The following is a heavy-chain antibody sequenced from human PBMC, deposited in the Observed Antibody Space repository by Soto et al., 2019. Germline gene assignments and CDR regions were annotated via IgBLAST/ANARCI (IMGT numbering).Heavy chain of an antibody. V-gene: IGHV3-23*01. CDR2: ISGSGGST. CDR1: GFTFSNYA. CDR3: AKVIAAAGTGYWFDP. J-gene: IGHJ5*02. D-gene: IGHD6-13*01. Sequence: EVQLLESGGGLVQPGGSLRLSCAASGFTFSNYAMSWVRQAPGKGLEWVSAISGSGGSTYYADSVKGRFTISRDNSKNTLYLQMNSLRAEDTAGYYCAKVIAAAGTGYWFDPWGQGTLVTVSS.